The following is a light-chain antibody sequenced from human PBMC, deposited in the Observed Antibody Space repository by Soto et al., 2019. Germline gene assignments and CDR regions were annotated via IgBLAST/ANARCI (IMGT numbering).Light chain of an antibody. V-gene: IGKV3-15*01. J-gene: IGKJ4*01. CDR2: GAS. CDR1: PSISDN. CDR3: QQYKSWPPLT. Sequence: DIVMTQSPAILSVSLGERATLSCLASPSISDNLAWYQQRSGQAPRLLIYGASTRATGVPARFSGSGSGTEFTLTISSLQSDEFAIYYCQQYKSWPPLTFGGGTKVE.